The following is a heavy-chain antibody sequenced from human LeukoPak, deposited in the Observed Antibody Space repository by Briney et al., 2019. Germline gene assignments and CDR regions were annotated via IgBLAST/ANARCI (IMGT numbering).Heavy chain of an antibody. CDR3: AKGTYYYDSSGYYPVRVIDY. D-gene: IGHD3-22*01. V-gene: IGHV3-23*01. Sequence: GGSLILSCAASGFTFSSSAMSWVRQAPGKGLEWVSAISGSGGSTYYADSVKGRFTISRDNSKNTLYLQMNSLRAEDTAVYYCAKGTYYYDSSGYYPVRVIDYWGQGTLVTVSS. J-gene: IGHJ4*02. CDR2: ISGSGGST. CDR1: GFTFSSSA.